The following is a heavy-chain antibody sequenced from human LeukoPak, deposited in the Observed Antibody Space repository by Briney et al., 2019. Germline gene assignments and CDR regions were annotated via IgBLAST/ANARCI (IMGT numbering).Heavy chain of an antibody. J-gene: IGHJ4*02. CDR2: IYTSGST. D-gene: IGHD1-14*01. CDR1: GGSISSGSYY. V-gene: IGHV4-61*02. CDR3: AREPHPHTSFRLFDY. Sequence: PSQTLSLTCTVSGGSISSGSYYWSWIRQPAGKGLEWIGRIYTSGSTNYNPSLKSRVTISVDTSKNQFSLKLSSVTAADTAVYYCAREPHPHTSFRLFDYWGQGTLVTVSS.